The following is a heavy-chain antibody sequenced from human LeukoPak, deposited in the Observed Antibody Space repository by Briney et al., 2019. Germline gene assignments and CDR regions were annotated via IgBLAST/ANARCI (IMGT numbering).Heavy chain of an antibody. Sequence: PGGSLRLSCAASGSTFSSHTMNWVRQAPGKGLEWVSVIYSGGSTYYADSVKGRFTISRDNSKNTLYLQMNSLRAEDTAVYYCARDSGYSGYDLGHYFDYWGQGTLVTVSS. J-gene: IGHJ4*02. CDR3: ARDSGYSGYDLGHYFDY. D-gene: IGHD5-12*01. V-gene: IGHV3-53*01. CDR1: GSTFSSHT. CDR2: IYSGGST.